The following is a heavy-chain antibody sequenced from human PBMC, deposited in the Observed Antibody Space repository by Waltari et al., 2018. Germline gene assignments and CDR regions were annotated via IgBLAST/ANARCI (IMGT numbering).Heavy chain of an antibody. D-gene: IGHD6-13*01. CDR2: ISHSGST. J-gene: IGHJ4*02. Sequence: QVQLQQWGAGLLKPSETPSLTCAVYGGSFSGYYWSWIRQPPGKGLEWIGEISHSGSTNYNPSLKSRVTISVDTSKNQFSLKLSSVTAADTAVYYCARESIAAAVDYWGQGTLVTVSS. CDR1: GGSFSGYY. V-gene: IGHV4-34*01. CDR3: ARESIAAAVDY.